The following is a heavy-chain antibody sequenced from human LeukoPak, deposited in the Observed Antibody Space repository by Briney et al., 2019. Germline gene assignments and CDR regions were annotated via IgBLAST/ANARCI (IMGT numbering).Heavy chain of an antibody. CDR2: IGHDGKYL. CDR1: CFNCGVYG. D-gene: IGHD3-10*01. Sequence: GTSLRLSCSASCFNCGVYGMLWVRPAPGKGLDWVGGIGHDGKYLKYVDSVRGRFTMSRDNSRNTLDLQMNGLRLEDTALYYCARDFGVGRYFDYGGQGTLVTVSS. J-gene: IGHJ4*02. CDR3: ARDFGVGRYFDY. V-gene: IGHV3-33*01.